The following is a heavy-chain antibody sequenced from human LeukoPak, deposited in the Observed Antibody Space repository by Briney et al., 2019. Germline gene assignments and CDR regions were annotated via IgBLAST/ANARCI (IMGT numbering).Heavy chain of an antibody. Sequence: SETLSLTCTVSGYSISSGYYWAWIRQPPGKGLEWIGSIYHSGSTYYNPSLKSRVTISVDTSKNQFSLKLSSVTAADTAVYYCARSVEGYCSGGSCYSYSYYMDVWGKGTTVTVSS. CDR1: GYSISSGYY. V-gene: IGHV4-38-2*02. CDR2: IYHSGST. CDR3: ARSVEGYCSGGSCYSYSYYMDV. D-gene: IGHD2-15*01. J-gene: IGHJ6*03.